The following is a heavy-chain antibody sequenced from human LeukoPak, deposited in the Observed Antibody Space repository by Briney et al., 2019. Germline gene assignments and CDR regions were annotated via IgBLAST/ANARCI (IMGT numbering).Heavy chain of an antibody. D-gene: IGHD3-10*01. CDR3: ARVRTDWFGEIDY. V-gene: IGHV4-59*01. CDR2: IYYSGNT. J-gene: IGHJ4*02. CDR1: GGSISSYY. Sequence: SETLSLTCTVSGGSISSYYLSWIRQPPGKGLEWIGYIYYSGNTNYNPSLKSRVTISVDTSKNQFSLKLSSVTAADTAVYYCARVRTDWFGEIDYWGQGTLVTVSS.